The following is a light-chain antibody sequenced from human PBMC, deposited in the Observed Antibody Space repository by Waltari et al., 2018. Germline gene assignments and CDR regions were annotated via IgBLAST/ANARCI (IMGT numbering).Light chain of an antibody. CDR1: SGHRSNI. J-gene: IGLJ3*02. CDR3: ETGGHGTWV. Sequence: QLVLTQSPSASASLGASVKLTCTLSSGHRSNINAWLQQQPGKGPRYLMKVNSDGSHRKGDEIPDRFSGSSSGAERYLTISSLQSEDEADYYCETGGHGTWVFGGGTKLTVL. V-gene: IGLV4-69*01. CDR2: VNSDGSH.